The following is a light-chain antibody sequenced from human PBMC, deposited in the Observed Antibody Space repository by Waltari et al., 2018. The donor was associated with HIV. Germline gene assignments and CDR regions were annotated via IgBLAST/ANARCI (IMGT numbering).Light chain of an antibody. V-gene: IGLV1-40*01. J-gene: IGLJ1*01. Sequence: QSVLTQPPSVAGAPGQRVTIPCTGSRSNTRAGYHAHSYQQLPGTAPKLPIYGNSNRPSGVPDRFSGSKSGTSASLAITGLQAEDEADYHCQSHDSSLSGYVFGTGTKVTVL. CDR1: RSNTRAGYH. CDR3: QSHDSSLSGYV. CDR2: GNS.